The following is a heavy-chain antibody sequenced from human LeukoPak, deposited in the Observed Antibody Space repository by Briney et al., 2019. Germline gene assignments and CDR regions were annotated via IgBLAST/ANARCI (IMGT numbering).Heavy chain of an antibody. CDR1: GYDFSTYG. Sequence: GASVQVSCRTSGYDFSTYGITWVRQAPGQGLEYMGWIRPSNGNRNYAQKFQDRVTLTTDTSTSTVYMELRSLRSDDTAVYYCARAFSASKSCDYWGQGTLVTVSS. CDR3: ARAFSASKSCDY. CDR2: IRPSNGNR. D-gene: IGHD6-19*01. V-gene: IGHV1-18*01. J-gene: IGHJ4*02.